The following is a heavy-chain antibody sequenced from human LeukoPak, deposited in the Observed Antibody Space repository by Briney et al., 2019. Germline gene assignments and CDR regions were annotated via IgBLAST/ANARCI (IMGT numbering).Heavy chain of an antibody. CDR3: ARGLKQQLSREKYFQH. D-gene: IGHD6-13*01. Sequence: SETLSLTFAVYGGSFSGYYWSWIRQPPGKGLEWIGEINHSGSTNYNPSLKSRVTISVDTSKNQFSLKLSSVTAADTAVYYCARGLKQQLSREKYFQHWGQGTLVTVSS. CDR2: INHSGST. J-gene: IGHJ1*01. V-gene: IGHV4-34*01. CDR1: GGSFSGYY.